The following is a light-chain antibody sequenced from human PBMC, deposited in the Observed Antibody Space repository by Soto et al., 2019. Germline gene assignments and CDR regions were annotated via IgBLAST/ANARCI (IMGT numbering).Light chain of an antibody. CDR1: RSISSW. CDR3: QQYNSIPWP. V-gene: IGKV1-5*03. Sequence: DIQLTQSPSTLSASVGDRVTITCRASRSISSWLAWYEQKPGKTPKLLLYRASTLQTGVPSRFSGSGSGTECTLTISSLQPEDFGVFYCQQYNSIPWPFGQGTRVEIK. J-gene: IGKJ1*01. CDR2: RAS.